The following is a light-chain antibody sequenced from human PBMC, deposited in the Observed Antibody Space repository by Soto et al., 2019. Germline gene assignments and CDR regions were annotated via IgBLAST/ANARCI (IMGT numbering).Light chain of an antibody. CDR1: LSVTTY. J-gene: IGKJ2*01. CDR2: DAS. CDR3: QHRGNWPRT. V-gene: IGKV3-11*01. Sequence: EIVLTQSPATLSLSPGERATLSCRASLSVTTYLSWYQQKPGQAPRLLIYDASNRATDIPARFSGSGSGTDFTLTITSLEPEDFAVYYCQHRGNWPRTFGQGTKLEIK.